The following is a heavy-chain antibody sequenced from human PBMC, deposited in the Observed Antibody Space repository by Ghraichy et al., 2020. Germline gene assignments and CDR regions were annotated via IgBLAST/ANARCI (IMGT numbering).Heavy chain of an antibody. Sequence: SETLSLTCTVSGGSISSSGFYWGWIRQPPGEGLEWIGNIYYSGSTYYNPSLKSRVTISVDTSKNQFSLKLSSVTAADTAVYYCARRPQWELLGAFDYWGQGTLVTVSS. J-gene: IGHJ4*02. CDR2: IYYSGST. V-gene: IGHV4-39*01. CDR1: GGSISSSGFY. CDR3: ARRPQWELLGAFDY. D-gene: IGHD1-26*01.